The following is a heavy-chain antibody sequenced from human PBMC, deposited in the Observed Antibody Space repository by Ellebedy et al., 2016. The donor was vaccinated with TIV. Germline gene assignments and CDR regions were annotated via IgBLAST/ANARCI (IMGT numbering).Heavy chain of an antibody. CDR2: TYYSGNT. D-gene: IGHD3-22*01. J-gene: IGHJ5*02. V-gene: IGHV4-30-4*01. CDR1: GGSISTDSFY. CDR3: ATNYYDPRAVRSVPVA. Sequence: SETLSLXXSVSGGSISTDSFYWTWIRQPPGKGLEWLGYTYYSGNTYYNPSLQSRLDISIDVSKNQFSLRVTSVTAADTAVYYCATNYYDPRAVRSVPVAWGQGTLVTVSS.